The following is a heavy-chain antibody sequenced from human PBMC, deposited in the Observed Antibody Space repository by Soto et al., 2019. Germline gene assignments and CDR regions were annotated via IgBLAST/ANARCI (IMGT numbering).Heavy chain of an antibody. V-gene: IGHV3-21*01. CDR2: ISSSSSYI. D-gene: IGHD6-13*01. CDR3: ASSSWDGEQYNWFDP. J-gene: IGHJ5*02. CDR1: GFTFSSFS. Sequence: GGSLRLSCAASGFTFSSFSMNWVRQAPGKGLEWVSSISSSSSYIYYADSVKGRFTISRDNAKNSLYLQMNSLRAEDTAVYYCASSSWDGEQYNWFDPWGQGTLVTVSS.